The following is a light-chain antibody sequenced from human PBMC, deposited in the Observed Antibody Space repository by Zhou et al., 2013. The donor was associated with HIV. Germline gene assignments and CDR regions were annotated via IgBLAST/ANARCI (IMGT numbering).Light chain of an antibody. CDR1: QSISSW. Sequence: DIQMTQSPSTLSASVGARVTITCRASQSISSWLVWYQQKPGKAPKLLIYMASSLESGVPSRFSGSGSGTEFTLTISSLQPDDFATYYCQQFKSYFQVTFGQGTRLDIK. CDR3: QQFKSYFQVT. J-gene: IGKJ5*01. V-gene: IGKV1-5*03. CDR2: MAS.